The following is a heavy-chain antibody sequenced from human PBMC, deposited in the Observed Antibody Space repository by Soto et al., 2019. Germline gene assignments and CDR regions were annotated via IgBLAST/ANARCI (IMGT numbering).Heavy chain of an antibody. V-gene: IGHV4-30-4*01. D-gene: IGHD6-19*01. CDR3: ARVRYGSGWSVFY. CDR1: GDSISRADYY. Sequence: QVQLQESGPGLVKPSQTLSLTCNVSGDSISRADYYWSWIRQPPGKGLEWIGFIYYSGTTYYDPSLKTRVAISVDTSKNQFSLKLSSVTAADTAVFFCARVRYGSGWSVFYWGQGTLVTVSS. CDR2: IYYSGTT. J-gene: IGHJ4*02.